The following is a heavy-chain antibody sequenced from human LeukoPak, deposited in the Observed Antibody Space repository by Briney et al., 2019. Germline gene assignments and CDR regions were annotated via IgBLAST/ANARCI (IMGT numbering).Heavy chain of an antibody. CDR3: ARAPLLGSGSYHPFDY. J-gene: IGHJ4*02. CDR2: INPNSGGT. V-gene: IGHV1-2*02. Sequence: GASVKVSCKASGYTFTGYYMHWVRQAPGQGLEWMGWINPNSGGTNYAQKFQGRVTMTRDTSISTAYMELSRLRSDDTAVYYCARAPLLGSGSYHPFDYWGQGTLVTVSS. D-gene: IGHD3-10*01. CDR1: GYTFTGYY.